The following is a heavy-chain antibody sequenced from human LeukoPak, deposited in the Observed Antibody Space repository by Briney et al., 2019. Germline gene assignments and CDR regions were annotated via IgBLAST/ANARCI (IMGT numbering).Heavy chain of an antibody. Sequence: GGSLRLSCAASGFTFSSYWMHWVRQAPGKGLVWVSRINSDGSSTSYADSVKGRFTISRGNAKNTLYLQMNSLRAEDTAVHYCAREGVWRQQLVDYYYGMDVWGQGTTVTVSS. D-gene: IGHD6-13*01. CDR3: AREGVWRQQLVDYYYGMDV. J-gene: IGHJ6*02. CDR2: INSDGSST. V-gene: IGHV3-74*01. CDR1: GFTFSSYW.